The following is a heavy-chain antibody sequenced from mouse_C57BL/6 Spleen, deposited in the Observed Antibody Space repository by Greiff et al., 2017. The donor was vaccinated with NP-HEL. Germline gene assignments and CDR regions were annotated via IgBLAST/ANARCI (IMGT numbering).Heavy chain of an antibody. D-gene: IGHD3-2*02. CDR3: ARSTAAQATWFAY. Sequence: EVQLQQSGPVLVKPGASVKMSCKASGYTFTDYYMNWVKQSHGKSLEWIGVINPYNGGTSYNQKFKGKATLTVDKSSSTAYMELNSLTSEDSAVYYCARSTAAQATWFAYWGQGTLVTVSA. J-gene: IGHJ3*01. CDR1: GYTFTDYY. V-gene: IGHV1-19*01. CDR2: INPYNGGT.